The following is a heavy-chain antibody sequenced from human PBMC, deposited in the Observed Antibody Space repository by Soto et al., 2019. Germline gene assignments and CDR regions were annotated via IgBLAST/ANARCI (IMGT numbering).Heavy chain of an antibody. CDR1: GGTFSSYA. CDR2: IIPIFGTT. D-gene: IGHD6-19*01. Sequence: QVQLVQSGAEVKKAGSSVKVSCKASGGTFSSYAISWVRQAPGQGLEWMGVIIPIFGTTNYAQKFQGRVMITADESMSSVDMELSSLRSDDTAVYYCTREGAVAGFDYWGQGTLVTVSS. CDR3: TREGAVAGFDY. J-gene: IGHJ4*02. V-gene: IGHV1-69*12.